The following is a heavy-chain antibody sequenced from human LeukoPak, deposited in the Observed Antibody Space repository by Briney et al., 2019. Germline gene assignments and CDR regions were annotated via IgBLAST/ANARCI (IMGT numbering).Heavy chain of an antibody. CDR2: MNPNSGNT. V-gene: IGHV1-8*01. D-gene: IGHD2-2*01. CDR1: GYTFTSYD. Sequence: ASVKVSCKASGYTFTSYDINWVRQATGQGLEWMGWMNPNSGNTGYAQKFQGRVTMTRNTSISTAYMELSSLRSEDTAVYYCARVSGHQLPSYYYYHGMDVWGQGTQVTVSS. J-gene: IGHJ6*02. CDR3: ARVSGHQLPSYYYYHGMDV.